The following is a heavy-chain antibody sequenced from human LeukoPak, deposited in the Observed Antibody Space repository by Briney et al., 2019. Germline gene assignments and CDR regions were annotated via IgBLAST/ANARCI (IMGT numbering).Heavy chain of an antibody. Sequence: GGSLRLSCACAASGFTFSSNSMNWVRQAPGRGLEWASSISSSSDYIYYADSVKGRFTISRDTAKNSLYLQMNSLRVEDIAVYYCARCGMDLWGRGTLVTVSS. CDR2: ISSSSDYI. CDR3: ARCGMDL. D-gene: IGHD1-14*01. CDR1: GFTFSSNS. V-gene: IGHV3-21*01. J-gene: IGHJ2*01.